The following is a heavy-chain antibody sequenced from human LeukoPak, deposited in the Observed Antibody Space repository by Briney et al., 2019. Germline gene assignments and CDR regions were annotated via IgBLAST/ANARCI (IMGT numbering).Heavy chain of an antibody. J-gene: IGHJ4*02. Sequence: PETLSLTCAVYGGSFSGYYWGWIRQPPGKGLEWVGSISHSGSTYYNTSLKSRVTISLDTSKNQFCLRVSSVTAADTAVYYCARERDVVGATIYSWGQGTLVTVSS. CDR3: ARERDVVGATIYS. CDR2: ISHSGST. CDR1: GGSFSGYY. V-gene: IGHV4-38-2*02. D-gene: IGHD1-26*01.